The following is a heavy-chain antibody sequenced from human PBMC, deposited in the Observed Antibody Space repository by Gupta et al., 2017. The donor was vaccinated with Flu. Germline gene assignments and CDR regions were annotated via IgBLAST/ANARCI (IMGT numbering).Heavy chain of an antibody. V-gene: IGHV3-48*01. J-gene: IGHJ4*02. CDR1: GFIFESYS. Sequence: EVLVVVSGGGLLQPGGSLRLSCSASGFIFESYSMNWVRQAPGKGLEWRAYISSSSRTIYYADSMKGRFSISRDNAKNSVYLQMNSLRAEDTAVYNCARDPDTPHLRVVDSGGQGTLVTVSS. CDR3: ARDPDTPHLRVVDS. D-gene: IGHD2-15*01. CDR2: ISSSSRTI.